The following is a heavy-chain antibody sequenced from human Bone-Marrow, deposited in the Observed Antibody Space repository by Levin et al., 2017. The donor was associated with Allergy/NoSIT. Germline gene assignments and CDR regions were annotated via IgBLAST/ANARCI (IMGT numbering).Heavy chain of an antibody. CDR1: GYTFTNYQ. CDR2: IYTAGGRT. CDR3: GRVDFHHFDLTAHYTDDS. V-gene: IGHV1-46*01. Sequence: VASVKVSCKTSGYTFTNYQVHWVRQAPGQGLQWMGMIYTAGGRTNIAQTFLGRVSMSRNTSTSTVFLDLRRLTSEDTAVYYCGRVDFHHFDLTAHYTDDSWGQGTLVTVSS. J-gene: IGHJ4*02. D-gene: IGHD3-9*01.